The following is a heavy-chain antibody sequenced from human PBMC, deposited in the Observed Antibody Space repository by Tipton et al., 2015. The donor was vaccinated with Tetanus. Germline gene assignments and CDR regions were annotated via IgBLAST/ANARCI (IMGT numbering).Heavy chain of an antibody. CDR2: ISWNSGSI. CDR3: AKDVVLRIRGGGFDY. J-gene: IGHJ4*02. Sequence: SLRLSCEGSGFTFDDHAMHWVRQVPGKGLEWVSGISWNSGSIGYADSVKGRFTISRDNAKNSLFLQMNSLRAEDTAIYYCAKDVVLRIRGGGFDYWGQGTLVTVSS. CDR1: GFTFDDHA. D-gene: IGHD2-15*01. V-gene: IGHV3-9*01.